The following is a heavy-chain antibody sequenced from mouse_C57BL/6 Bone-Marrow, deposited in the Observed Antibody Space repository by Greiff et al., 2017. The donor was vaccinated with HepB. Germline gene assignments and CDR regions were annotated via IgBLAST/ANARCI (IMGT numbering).Heavy chain of an antibody. Sequence: EVQRVESGGGLVQPGGSMKLSCVASGFTFSNYWMNWVRQSPEKGLEWVAQIRLKSDNYATHYAESVKGRFTISRDDSKSSVYLQMNNLRAEDTGIYYCTNYDYYFDYWGQGTTLTVSS. CDR2: IRLKSDNYAT. CDR3: TNYDYYFDY. D-gene: IGHD2-4*01. J-gene: IGHJ2*01. V-gene: IGHV6-3*01. CDR1: GFTFSNYW.